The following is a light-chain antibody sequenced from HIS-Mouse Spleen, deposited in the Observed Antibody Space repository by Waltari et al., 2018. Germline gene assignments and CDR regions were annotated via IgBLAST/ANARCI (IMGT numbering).Light chain of an antibody. V-gene: IGLV2-23*03. CDR3: CSYAGSSTFVVV. CDR1: SSDVGSYNL. CDR2: EGS. J-gene: IGLJ2*01. Sequence: QSALTQPASVSGSPGQSITISCTGTSSDVGSYNLVSWYQRHPGKAPKLMIYEGSKRPSGVCNRFSGSKSGNTASLTISGLQAEDEADYYCCSYAGSSTFVVVFGGGTKLTVL.